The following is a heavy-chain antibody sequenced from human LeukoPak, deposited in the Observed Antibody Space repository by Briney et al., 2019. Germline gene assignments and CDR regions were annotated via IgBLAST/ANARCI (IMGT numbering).Heavy chain of an antibody. CDR1: GFTFSSYT. CDR2: ISGSGGST. D-gene: IGHD6-19*01. V-gene: IGHV3-23*01. CDR3: ARDRRIAVAGTDY. Sequence: GGSLRLSCAASGFTFSSYTMSWVRQAPGKGLEWVSAISGSGGSTYYADSVKGRFTISRDNPKNTLYLQMNSLRAEDTAVYYCARDRRIAVAGTDYWGQGTLVTVSS. J-gene: IGHJ4*02.